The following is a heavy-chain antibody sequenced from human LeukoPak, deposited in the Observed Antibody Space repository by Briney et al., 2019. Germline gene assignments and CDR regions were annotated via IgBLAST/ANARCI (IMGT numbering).Heavy chain of an antibody. J-gene: IGHJ4*02. CDR1: GYTFTNYY. CDR3: AREVNDILTGYYH. Sequence: ASVKVSCKASGYTFTNYYIHWVRQAPGQGLEWVGMINPSGGRTSYAQRFQGRVTVTTDTSTSTVYMQLSSLASEDTAVYYCAREVNDILTGYYHWGQGTLVTVSS. D-gene: IGHD3-9*01. V-gene: IGHV1-46*01. CDR2: INPSGGRT.